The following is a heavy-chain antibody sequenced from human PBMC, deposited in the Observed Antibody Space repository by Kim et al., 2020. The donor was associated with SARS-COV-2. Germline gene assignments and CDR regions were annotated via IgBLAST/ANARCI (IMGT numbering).Heavy chain of an antibody. CDR1: GGSISSGDYY. Sequence: SETLSLTCTVSGGSISSGDYYWSWIRQPPGKGLEWIGYIYYSGSTYYNPSLKSRVTISVDTSKNQFSLKLSSVTAADTAVYYCAREPAPIAAAVERDYWGQGTLVTVSS. CDR2: IYYSGST. CDR3: AREPAPIAAAVERDY. J-gene: IGHJ4*02. V-gene: IGHV4-30-4*01. D-gene: IGHD6-13*01.